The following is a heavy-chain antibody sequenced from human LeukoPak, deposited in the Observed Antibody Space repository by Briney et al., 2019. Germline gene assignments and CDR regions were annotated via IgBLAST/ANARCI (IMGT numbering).Heavy chain of an antibody. V-gene: IGHV3-13*01. J-gene: IGHJ4*02. Sequence: HPGGSLRLSCTASGFTFSSYDMHWVRQGTGKGLEWVSAIGTAGDTYYGGSMKGRFTISRENAKNSLYLQMNSLRAGDTAVYYCARVAAAGKGFDHWDQGTLVTVSS. D-gene: IGHD6-13*01. CDR3: ARVAAAGKGFDH. CDR1: GFTFSSYD. CDR2: IGTAGDT.